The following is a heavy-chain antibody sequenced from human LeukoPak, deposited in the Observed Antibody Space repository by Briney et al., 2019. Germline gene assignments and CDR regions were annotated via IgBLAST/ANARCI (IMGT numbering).Heavy chain of an antibody. CDR1: GFTFSSYS. CDR2: ISSSSSTI. Sequence: GSLRLSCAASGFTFSSYSMNWVRQAPGKGLEWVSYISSSSSTIYYADSVKGRFTISRENAKNSLYLQMNSLRAEDTAVYYCARDPAFDIWGQGTMVTVSS. V-gene: IGHV3-48*01. CDR3: ARDPAFDI. J-gene: IGHJ3*02.